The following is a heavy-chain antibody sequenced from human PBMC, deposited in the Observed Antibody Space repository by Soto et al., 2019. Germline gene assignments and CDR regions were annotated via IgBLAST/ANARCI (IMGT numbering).Heavy chain of an antibody. V-gene: IGHV4-39*01. D-gene: IGHD1-26*01. CDR1: GGSISSSSYY. CDR2: IYYSGST. Sequence: SLTCTVSGGSISSSSYYWGWIRQPPGKGLEWIGSIYYSGSTYYNPSLKSRVTISVDTSKNQFSLKLSSVTAADTAVYYCARQVASGSYPTYFDYWGQGTLVTVSS. CDR3: ARQVASGSYPTYFDY. J-gene: IGHJ4*02.